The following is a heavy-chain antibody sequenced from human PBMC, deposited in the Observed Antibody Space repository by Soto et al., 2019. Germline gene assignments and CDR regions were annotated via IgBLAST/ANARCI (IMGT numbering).Heavy chain of an antibody. J-gene: IGHJ3*01. CDR3: AHAYGGTSWPNDAFDV. CDR2: IYWDDDQ. V-gene: IGHV2-5*02. CDR1: VFSLSADGVG. Sequence: QITLKESGPTLVKPTQTLTLTCTFSVFSLSADGVGGGWIRQPPGKALEWLALIYWDDDQRYSPSLKTRLTITKDTSKNQVVLTMTNMDPVDTATYYCAHAYGGTSWPNDAFDVWGQGTVVTVSS. D-gene: IGHD2-2*01.